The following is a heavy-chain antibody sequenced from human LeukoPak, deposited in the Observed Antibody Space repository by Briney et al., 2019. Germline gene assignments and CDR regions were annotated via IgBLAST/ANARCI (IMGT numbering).Heavy chain of an antibody. Sequence: GGSLRLSCATTGFTFSAYAMSWVRQAPEKGLEWVATITGAGDATYHAASVMGRFTVSRENSKNTLSLQMSSLRGEDTAVYYCAKSWGSGTYTFDYWGQGILVTVSS. V-gene: IGHV3-23*01. CDR3: AKSWGSGTYTFDY. J-gene: IGHJ4*02. CDR1: GFTFSAYA. CDR2: ITGAGDAT. D-gene: IGHD3-10*01.